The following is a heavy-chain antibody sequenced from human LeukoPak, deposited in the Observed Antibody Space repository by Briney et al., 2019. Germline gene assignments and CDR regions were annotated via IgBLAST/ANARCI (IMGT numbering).Heavy chain of an antibody. CDR3: ASEITGTFDY. CDR2: VSSNGDT. CDR1: GLTQSPYT. J-gene: IGHJ4*02. D-gene: IGHD4-17*01. Sequence: PGGPQRLLCTASGLTQSPYTMHWLREAPGKGLESVSAVSSNGDTYYRNSVKERITITRDNSKNTLYLQMDRLIAEYTAVYDCASEITGTFDYWGQGTLVTVSS. V-gene: IGHV3-64*01.